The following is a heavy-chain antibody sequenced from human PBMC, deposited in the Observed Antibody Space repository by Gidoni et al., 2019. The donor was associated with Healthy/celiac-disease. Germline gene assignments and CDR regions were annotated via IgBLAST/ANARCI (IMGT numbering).Heavy chain of an antibody. CDR2: IYYSGST. V-gene: IGHV4-31*03. CDR1: GGSISSGGYS. Sequence: QVQLQESGPGLVKPSQPLSLTCTFSGGSISSGGYSWSWLRQHPGKGLEWIGYIYYSGSTYYNPSLKSRVTISVDTSKNQFSLKLSSVTAADTAVYYCARSKRIVELDYWGQGTLVTVSS. D-gene: IGHD3-22*01. CDR3: ARSKRIVELDY. J-gene: IGHJ4*02.